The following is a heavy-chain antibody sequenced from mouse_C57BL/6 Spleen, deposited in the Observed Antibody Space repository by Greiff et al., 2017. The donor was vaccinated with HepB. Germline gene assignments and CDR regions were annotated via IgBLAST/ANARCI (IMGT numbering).Heavy chain of an antibody. V-gene: IGHV1-69*01. Sequence: VQLQQSGAELVMPGASVKLSCKASGYTFTSYWMHWVKQRPGQGLEWIGEINPSDSYTNYNQKFKGKSTLTVDKSSSTAYMQLSSLTSEDSAVYYCARRGNFPYYFDYWGQGTTLTVSS. D-gene: IGHD2-1*01. CDR2: INPSDSYT. J-gene: IGHJ2*01. CDR1: GYTFTSYW. CDR3: ARRGNFPYYFDY.